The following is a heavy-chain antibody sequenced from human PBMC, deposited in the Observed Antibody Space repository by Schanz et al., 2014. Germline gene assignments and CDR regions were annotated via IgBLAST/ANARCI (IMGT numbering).Heavy chain of an antibody. CDR2: IDPNSGGT. CDR1: GNTLSAYY. D-gene: IGHD3-3*01. J-gene: IGHJ3*01. CDR3: ARTASHDVWRGYIPHYAFDL. V-gene: IGHV1-2*02. Sequence: QVQLVQSGADVKKPGASVKVSCKASGNTLSAYYIHWIRQAPGQGLEWMRWIDPNSGGTNYAQKFQGRVTMTSDTSITTVYMEVNSLTSDDTAVFYCARTASHDVWRGYIPHYAFDLWGQGTVVIVSS.